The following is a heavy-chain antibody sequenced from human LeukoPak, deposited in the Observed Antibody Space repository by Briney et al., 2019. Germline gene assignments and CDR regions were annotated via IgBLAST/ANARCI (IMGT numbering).Heavy chain of an antibody. Sequence: GGSLRLSCTASGFTFSNYNMNWVRQAPGKGLEWVSSSSGSGSYIYYADSVKGRFTISRDNSKNTLYLQMNSLRAEDTAVFYCAKIERGYSYGIVDYWGQGTLVTVSS. V-gene: IGHV3-23*01. CDR3: AKIERGYSYGIVDY. D-gene: IGHD5-18*01. CDR2: SSGSGSYI. CDR1: GFTFSNYN. J-gene: IGHJ4*02.